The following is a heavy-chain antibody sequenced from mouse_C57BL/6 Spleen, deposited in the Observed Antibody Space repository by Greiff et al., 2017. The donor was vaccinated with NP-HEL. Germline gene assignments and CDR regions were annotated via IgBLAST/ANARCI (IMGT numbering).Heavy chain of an antibody. J-gene: IGHJ2*01. Sequence: QVQLQQPGAELVRPGTSVKLSCKASGYTFTSYWMHWVKQRPGQGLEWIGVIDPSDSYTNYNQKFKGKATLTVDTSSSTAYMQLSSLTSENSAVYDCARPPYGSSPCFDYWGQGTTLTVSS. CDR1: GYTFTSYW. D-gene: IGHD1-1*01. V-gene: IGHV1-59*01. CDR2: IDPSDSYT. CDR3: ARPPYGSSPCFDY.